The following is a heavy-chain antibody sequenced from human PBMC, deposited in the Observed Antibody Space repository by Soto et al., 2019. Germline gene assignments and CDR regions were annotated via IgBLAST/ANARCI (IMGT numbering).Heavy chain of an antibody. CDR1: GGTFSSYT. Sequence: QVKLVQSGAEVKKPGSSVKVSCKAFGGTFSSYTISWVRQAPGQGLEWMGRIIPILGIANYAQKFQGRVTITADKSTSTAYMELSSLRSEDTAVYYCACSSGSCYSFNYWGQGTLVTVSS. CDR3: ACSSGSCYSFNY. J-gene: IGHJ4*02. CDR2: IIPILGIA. D-gene: IGHD2-15*01. V-gene: IGHV1-69*02.